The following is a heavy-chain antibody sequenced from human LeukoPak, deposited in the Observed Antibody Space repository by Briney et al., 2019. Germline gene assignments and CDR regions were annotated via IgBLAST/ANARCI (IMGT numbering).Heavy chain of an antibody. J-gene: IGHJ4*02. Sequence: ASVKVSCKASGYTFTGYYMHWVRQAPGQGLEWMGWINPNSGGTNYAQKFQGRVTMTRDTSISTAYMELSRLRSDDTAVYYCARDPSLSMTYYYDSSGYSTDFDYWGQGTLVTVSS. D-gene: IGHD3-22*01. CDR2: INPNSGGT. V-gene: IGHV1-2*02. CDR1: GYTFTGYY. CDR3: ARDPSLSMTYYYDSSGYSTDFDY.